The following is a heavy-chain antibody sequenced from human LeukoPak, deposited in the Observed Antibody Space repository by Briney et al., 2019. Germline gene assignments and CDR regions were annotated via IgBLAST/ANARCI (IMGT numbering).Heavy chain of an antibody. J-gene: IGHJ4*02. CDR1: GGSISSSSYY. V-gene: IGHV4-39*07. Sequence: PSETLSLTCTVSGGSISSSSYYWGWIRQPPGKGLEWIGSIYYSGSTYYNPSLKSRVTISVDTSKNQFSLKLSSVTAADTAVYYCASGGGGSGWYYFDYWGQGTLVTVSS. CDR3: ASGGGGSGWYYFDY. CDR2: IYYSGST. D-gene: IGHD6-19*01.